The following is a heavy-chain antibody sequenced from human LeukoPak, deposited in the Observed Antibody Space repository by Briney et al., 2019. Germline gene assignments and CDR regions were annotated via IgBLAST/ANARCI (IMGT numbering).Heavy chain of an antibody. CDR3: SRERGYSYGYSDY. Sequence: PGGSLKLSCAASGFTFSSYSMNWVRQAPGKGLEWVSSISSSSTSMYYADSVKGRLTISRDNAKNSLYLQMNSLRAEDTAVYYCSRERGYSYGYSDYWGQGTLVTVSS. J-gene: IGHJ4*02. D-gene: IGHD5-18*01. CDR2: ISSSSTSM. CDR1: GFTFSSYS. V-gene: IGHV3-21*01.